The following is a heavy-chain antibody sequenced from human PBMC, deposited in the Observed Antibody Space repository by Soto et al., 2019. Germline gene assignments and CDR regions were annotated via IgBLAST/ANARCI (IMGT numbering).Heavy chain of an antibody. Sequence: GGSLRLSCAASGFTFSSYSMNWVRQAPGKGLEWVSSISSSSSYIYYADSVKGRFTISRDNAKNSLYLQMNSLRAEDTAVYYCARSGARAYYYDSSGPDDAFDNWGQGTMVTVSS. V-gene: IGHV3-21*01. CDR2: ISSSSSYI. J-gene: IGHJ3*02. CDR3: ARSGARAYYYDSSGPDDAFDN. D-gene: IGHD3-22*01. CDR1: GFTFSSYS.